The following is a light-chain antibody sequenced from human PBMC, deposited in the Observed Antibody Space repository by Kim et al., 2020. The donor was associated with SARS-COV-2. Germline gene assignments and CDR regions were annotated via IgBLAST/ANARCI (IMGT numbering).Light chain of an antibody. CDR3: CSYTYTKTYV. CDR1: SSDVASYKY. CDR2: DVI. Sequence: GQSITISCTGTSSDVASYKYVSWYQQHPGNAPNLIIFDVINRAPGVSSRFSGSKSGNTASLTISGLQAEDEADYYCCSYTYTKTYVFGTGTKVTVL. J-gene: IGLJ1*01. V-gene: IGLV2-14*03.